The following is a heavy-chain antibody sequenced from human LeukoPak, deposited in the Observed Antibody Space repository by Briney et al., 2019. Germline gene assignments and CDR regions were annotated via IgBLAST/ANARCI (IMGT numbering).Heavy chain of an antibody. V-gene: IGHV3-13*01. J-gene: IGHJ4*02. CDR3: ARAQPIAAAGGFDY. Sequence: GGSQRLSCAASGFTFSSYDMHWVRQATGKGLEWVSAIGTAGDTYYPGSVKGRFTISRENAKNSLYLQMNSLRAGDTAVYYCARAQPIAAAGGFDYWGQGTLVTVSS. D-gene: IGHD6-13*01. CDR2: IGTAGDT. CDR1: GFTFSSYD.